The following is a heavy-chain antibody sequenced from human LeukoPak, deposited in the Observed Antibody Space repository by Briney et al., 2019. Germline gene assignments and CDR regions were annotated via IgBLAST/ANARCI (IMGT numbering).Heavy chain of an antibody. Sequence: PSETLSLTCTVSGGSITGYYWSWIRQPPGKGLEWIGYVFYSGNTLYNPSLKSRVTISVDTSKTQFSLKLTSVTAADTAVYYCAKTNRIAARLRAYNWFDPWGQGTLVTVSS. CDR1: GGSITGYY. CDR2: VFYSGNT. D-gene: IGHD6-6*01. J-gene: IGHJ5*01. V-gene: IGHV4-59*08. CDR3: AKTNRIAARLRAYNWFDP.